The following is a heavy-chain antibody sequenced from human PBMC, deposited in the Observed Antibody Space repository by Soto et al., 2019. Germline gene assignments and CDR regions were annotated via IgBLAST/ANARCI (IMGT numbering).Heavy chain of an antibody. Sequence: ETLSLTCTVSGGSISSYYWSWIRQPPGKGLEWIGYIYYSGSTNYNPSLKSRVTISVDTSKNQFSLKLSSVTAADTAVYYCAREAWRGAFDIWGQGTMVTVSS. V-gene: IGHV4-59*01. D-gene: IGHD1-1*01. CDR2: IYYSGST. CDR3: AREAWRGAFDI. CDR1: GGSISSYY. J-gene: IGHJ3*02.